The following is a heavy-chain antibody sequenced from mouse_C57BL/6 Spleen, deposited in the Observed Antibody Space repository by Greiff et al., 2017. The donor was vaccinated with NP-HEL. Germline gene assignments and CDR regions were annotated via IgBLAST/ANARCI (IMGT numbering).Heavy chain of an antibody. CDR2: INPNNGGT. CDR3: ARKRYQGAMDY. D-gene: IGHD1-1*01. Sequence: EVKVVESGPELVKPGASVKIPCKASGYTFTDYNMDWVKQSHGKSLEWIGDINPNNGGTIYNQKFKGKATLTVDKSSSTAYMELRSLTSEDTAVYYCARKRYQGAMDYWGQGTSVTVSS. CDR1: GYTFTDYN. J-gene: IGHJ4*01. V-gene: IGHV1-18*01.